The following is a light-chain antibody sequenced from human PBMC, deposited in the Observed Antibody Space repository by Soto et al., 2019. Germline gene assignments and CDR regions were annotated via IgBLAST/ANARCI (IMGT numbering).Light chain of an antibody. CDR3: TSYTSTGAPVV. V-gene: IGLV2-14*03. J-gene: IGLJ2*01. Sequence: QSALTQPASVSGSPGQSITISCTGTSSDVGGYSYVSWYQHHPGKAPELIIYGVTNRPSGASLRFSGSKSGNTASLTISGLQAEDEADYYCTSYTSTGAPVVFGGGTKVTVL. CDR2: GVT. CDR1: SSDVGGYSY.